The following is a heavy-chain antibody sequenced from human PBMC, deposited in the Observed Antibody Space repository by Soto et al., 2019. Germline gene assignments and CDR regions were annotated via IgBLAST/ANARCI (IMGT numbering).Heavy chain of an antibody. V-gene: IGHV4-38-2*02. J-gene: IGHJ6*02. Sequence: SETLSLTCAVSGYSISSGYYWGWIRQPPGKGLEWIGSLHQSGSTYYNPSLKSRVTISVDTSKNQFSLKLRSVTAADTAVYYCARDLPYSSSSNGMDVWGQGTTVTVSS. D-gene: IGHD6-6*01. CDR2: LHQSGST. CDR1: GYSISSGYY. CDR3: ARDLPYSSSSNGMDV.